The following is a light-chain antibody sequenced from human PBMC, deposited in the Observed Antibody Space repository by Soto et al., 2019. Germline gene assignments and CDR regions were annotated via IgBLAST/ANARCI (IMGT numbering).Light chain of an antibody. CDR2: AVS. Sequence: QSVLTQPASVSGSPGQSITISCTGTSSDFGGYNFVSWYQHRPGKAPKLMIYAVSNRPSGVSNRCSGSKSGNTASLTISGLQAEDEADYYCCSYTSYSPYVFGTGTKVTVL. V-gene: IGLV2-14*01. CDR3: CSYTSYSPYV. J-gene: IGLJ1*01. CDR1: SSDFGGYNF.